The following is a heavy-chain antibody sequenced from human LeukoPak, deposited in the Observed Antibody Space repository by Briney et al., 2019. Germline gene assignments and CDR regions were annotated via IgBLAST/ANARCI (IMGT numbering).Heavy chain of an antibody. J-gene: IGHJ4*02. CDR3: AREWEWPDY. CDR2: IYYSGST. D-gene: IGHD1-26*01. V-gene: IGHV4-34*01. CDR1: GGSFSGYY. Sequence: PSETLSLTCAVYGGSFSGYYWSWIRQPPGKGLEWIGSIYYSGSTYYNPSLKSRVTISVDTSKNQFSLKLSSVTAADTAVYYCAREWEWPDYWGQGTLVTVSS.